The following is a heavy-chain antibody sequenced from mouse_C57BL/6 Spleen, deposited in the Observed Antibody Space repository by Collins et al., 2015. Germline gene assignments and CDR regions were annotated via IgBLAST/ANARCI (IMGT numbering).Heavy chain of an antibody. CDR3: ARDDYGGIYFDY. CDR2: IDPEDGET. Sequence: EVQLQQVWAELVKPGASVKLSCTASGFNIKDYYMYWVKQRTEQGLEWIGRIDPEDGETKYAPKFQGKATLTADTSSNIAYLQLSSLTSEDTAVYYCARDDYGGIYFDYWGQGTTLTVSS. D-gene: IGHD2-4*01. V-gene: IGHV14-2*01. J-gene: IGHJ2*01. CDR1: GFNIKDYY.